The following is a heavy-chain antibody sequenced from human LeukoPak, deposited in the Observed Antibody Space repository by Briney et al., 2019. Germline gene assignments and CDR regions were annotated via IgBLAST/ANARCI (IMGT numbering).Heavy chain of an antibody. V-gene: IGHV4-59*08. J-gene: IGHJ6*02. CDR3: ARVPIAAAGNYYYYYGMDV. Sequence: PSETLSLTCAVSGDSISGSYWSWIRQPPGKGLEWIGFLSYSGTTSYNPSLKSRLTISGDTSRNQFSLKLDSVTAADTAVYYCARVPIAAAGNYYYYYGMDVWGQGTTVTVSS. CDR1: GDSISGSY. D-gene: IGHD6-13*01. CDR2: LSYSGTT.